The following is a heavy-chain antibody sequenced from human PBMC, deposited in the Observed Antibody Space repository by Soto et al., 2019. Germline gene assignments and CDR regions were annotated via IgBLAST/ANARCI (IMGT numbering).Heavy chain of an antibody. D-gene: IGHD5-18*01. CDR2: IKEDGSEE. CDR3: ASSTWIQLRQGYHGMDV. Sequence: GRSLRLTCAPSVFTFITYLMSWVSQGPGNGLEWVANIKEDGSEEYYLESVKGRFSISRDNAKRSLYLQMNSLRAEDTAVYYCASSTWIQLRQGYHGMDVWGQGTPVTVSS. V-gene: IGHV3-7*03. J-gene: IGHJ6*01. CDR1: VFTFITYL.